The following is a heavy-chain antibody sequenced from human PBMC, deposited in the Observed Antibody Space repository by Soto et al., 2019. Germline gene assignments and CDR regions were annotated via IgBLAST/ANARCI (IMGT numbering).Heavy chain of an antibody. CDR1: GGTFSSYA. CDR2: IIPIFGTA. J-gene: IGHJ5*02. V-gene: IGHV1-69*13. Sequence: AVKVSCKASGGTFSSYAIGWVRQAPGQGLEWMGGIIPIFGTANYAQKFQGRVTITADESTSTAYMELSSLRSEDTAVYYCAISSYDFWSGYYSLDSWFDPWGQGTLVTVSS. D-gene: IGHD3-3*01. CDR3: AISSYDFWSGYYSLDSWFDP.